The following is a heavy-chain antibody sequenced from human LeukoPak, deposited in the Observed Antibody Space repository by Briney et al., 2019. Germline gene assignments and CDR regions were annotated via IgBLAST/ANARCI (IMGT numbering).Heavy chain of an antibody. CDR2: IIPIFGTA. CDR3: ARGQLWTPTNDY. CDR1: GGTFSSYA. Sequence: GASVKVSCKAPGGTFSSYAIIWVRQAPGQGLEWMGGIIPIFGTANYAQKFQGRVTITADESTSTAYMELSSLRSEDTAVYYCARGQLWTPTNDYWGQGTLVTVSS. J-gene: IGHJ4*02. D-gene: IGHD5-18*01. V-gene: IGHV1-69*13.